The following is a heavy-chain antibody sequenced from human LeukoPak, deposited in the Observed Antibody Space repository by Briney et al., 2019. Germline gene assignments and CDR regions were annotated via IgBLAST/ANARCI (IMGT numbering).Heavy chain of an antibody. D-gene: IGHD3-16*01. J-gene: IGHJ3*02. Sequence: ASVKVSCKASGYTFTGYYMHWVRQAPGQGLEWMGWINPNSGGTNYAQKFQGRVTMTRDTSISTAYMELSRLRSDDTAVYYCARDRGVFGGGYNDVFNIWAKGKRVTVSS. CDR2: INPNSGGT. V-gene: IGHV1-2*02. CDR1: GYTFTGYY. CDR3: ARDRGVFGGGYNDVFNI.